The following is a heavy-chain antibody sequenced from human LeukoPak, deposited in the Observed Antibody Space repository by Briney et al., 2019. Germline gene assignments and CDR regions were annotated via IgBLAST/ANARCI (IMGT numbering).Heavy chain of an antibody. CDR3: ASTAPSSDILTGPADAFDI. CDR1: GYSISSGYY. CDR2: IYHSGST. J-gene: IGHJ3*02. V-gene: IGHV4-38-2*01. Sequence: PSETLSLTCAVSGYSISSGYYWGWIRPHTGKGMEWIGSIYHSGSTYYNPSLKSRVTISVHTSNNQFSLKLSSVTAADTAVYYCASTAPSSDILTGPADAFDIWGQGTMVTVSS. D-gene: IGHD3-9*01.